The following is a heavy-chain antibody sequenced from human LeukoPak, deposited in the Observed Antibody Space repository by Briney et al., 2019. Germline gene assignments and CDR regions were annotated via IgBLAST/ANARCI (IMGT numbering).Heavy chain of an antibody. J-gene: IGHJ5*02. D-gene: IGHD3-3*01. V-gene: IGHV1-8*01. Sequence: ASVKVSCKASGYTFTSYDINWVRQATGQGLEWMGWMNPNSGNTGYAQKFQGRVTMTRNTSISTAYTELSSLRSEDTAVYYCARGTPPNVYDFWSGRKNWFDPWGQGTLVTVSS. CDR1: GYTFTSYD. CDR3: ARGTPPNVYDFWSGRKNWFDP. CDR2: MNPNSGNT.